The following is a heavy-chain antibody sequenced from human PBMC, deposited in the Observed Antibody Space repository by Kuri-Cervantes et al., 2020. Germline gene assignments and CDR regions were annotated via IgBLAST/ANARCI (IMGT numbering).Heavy chain of an antibody. CDR3: ARDSPGDYWYFDL. V-gene: IGHV4-61*01. D-gene: IGHD1-1*01. CDR2: IYYSGST. Sequence: SETVSLTCAVSGYSISSGYYWGWIRQPPGKGLEWIGYIYYSGSTNYNPSLKSRVTTSADTSKNQFSLKLSSVTAADTAVYYCARDSPGDYWYFDLWGRGTLVTVSS. CDR1: GYSISSGYY. J-gene: IGHJ2*01.